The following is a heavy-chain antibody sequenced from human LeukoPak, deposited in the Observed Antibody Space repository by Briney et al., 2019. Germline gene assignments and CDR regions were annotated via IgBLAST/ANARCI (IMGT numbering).Heavy chain of an antibody. V-gene: IGHV4-59*12. CDR3: AREVHDYVWGSQHDAFDI. J-gene: IGHJ3*02. CDR2: IYYSGST. CDR1: GVSISSYY. D-gene: IGHD3-16*01. Sequence: SETLSLTCTVSGVSISSYYWSWIRQPPGKGLEWIGYIYYSGSTNYNPSLKSRVTISVDTSKNHFSLKLSSVTAADTAVYYCAREVHDYVWGSQHDAFDIWGQGTMVTVSS.